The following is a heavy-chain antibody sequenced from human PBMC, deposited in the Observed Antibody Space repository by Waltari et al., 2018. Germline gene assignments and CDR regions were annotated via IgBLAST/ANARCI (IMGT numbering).Heavy chain of an antibody. V-gene: IGHV3-53*02. D-gene: IGHD6-19*01. Sequence: EVQLVETVGGLIQPGGSMRLSCSASGFTVRGNYMTWVRQAPGKGLEWVSIIYSGGSTYYADSVKGRFTISRDNSKNMLYLQMNSLRAEDMAVYYCAASGYSSGWDFDYWGQGTLVTVSS. CDR1: GFTVRGNY. CDR3: AASGYSSGWDFDY. J-gene: IGHJ4*02. CDR2: IYSGGST.